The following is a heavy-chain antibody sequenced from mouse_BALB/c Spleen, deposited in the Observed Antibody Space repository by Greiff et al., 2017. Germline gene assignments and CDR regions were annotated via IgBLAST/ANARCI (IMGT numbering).Heavy chain of an antibody. J-gene: IGHJ2*01. Sequence: EVQLQQSGAELVKPGASVKLSCTASGFNIKDTYMPWVKQRPEQGLEWIGRIDPANGNTKYDPKFQGKATITADTSSNTAYLQLSSLTSEDTAVYYCAREGGSYYFDYWGQGTTLTVSS. V-gene: IGHV14-3*02. CDR2: IDPANGNT. D-gene: IGHD3-3*01. CDR3: AREGGSYYFDY. CDR1: GFNIKDTY.